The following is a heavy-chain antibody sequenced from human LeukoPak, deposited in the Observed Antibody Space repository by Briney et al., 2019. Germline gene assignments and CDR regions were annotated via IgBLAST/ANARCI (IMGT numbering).Heavy chain of an antibody. Sequence: SETLSLTCAVYGGSFSGYYWSWLRQPPGKGLEWIGEINHSGSTNYNPSLKSRVTISVDTSKNQFSLKLSSVTAADTAVYYCASYSSSSALYYWGQGTLVTVSS. D-gene: IGHD6-6*01. CDR2: INHSGST. V-gene: IGHV4-34*01. J-gene: IGHJ4*02. CDR3: ASYSSSSALYY. CDR1: GGSFSGYY.